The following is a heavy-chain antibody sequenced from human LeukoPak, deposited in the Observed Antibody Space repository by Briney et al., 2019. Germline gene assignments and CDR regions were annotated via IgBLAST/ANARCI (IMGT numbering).Heavy chain of an antibody. Sequence: ASVKVSCKASGYTFTGYYMHWVRQAPGQGLEWMGRINPNSGGTNYAQKFQGRVTMTRDTPISTAYMELSRLRSDDTAVYYCARVGPMVRGVDFGYWGQGTLVTVSS. V-gene: IGHV1-2*06. CDR2: INPNSGGT. CDR1: GYTFTGYY. D-gene: IGHD3-10*01. CDR3: ARVGPMVRGVDFGY. J-gene: IGHJ4*02.